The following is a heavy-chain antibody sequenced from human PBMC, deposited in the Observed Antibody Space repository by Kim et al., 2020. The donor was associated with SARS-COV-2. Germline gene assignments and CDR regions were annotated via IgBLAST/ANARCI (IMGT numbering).Heavy chain of an antibody. J-gene: IGHJ4*02. Sequence: ADSVKGRFTISRDNAKNSLYLQMNSLRAEDTAVYYCARDDLDIVATPIDYWGQGTLVTVSS. CDR3: ARDDLDIVATPIDY. V-gene: IGHV3-21*01. D-gene: IGHD5-12*01.